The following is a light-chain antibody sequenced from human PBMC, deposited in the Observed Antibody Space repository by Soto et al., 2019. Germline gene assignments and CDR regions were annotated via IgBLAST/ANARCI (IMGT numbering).Light chain of an antibody. CDR2: DVS. Sequence: QSALTQPASVSGSPGQSITISCTGTSSDVGGYHYVSWYQQHPGKAPKLMIYDVSNRPSGGSNRFSGSKSGNTASLTISGLQAEDEADYYCSSYTSSSTLVFGGGTKLTV. CDR3: SSYTSSSTLV. V-gene: IGLV2-14*01. CDR1: SSDVGGYHY. J-gene: IGLJ2*01.